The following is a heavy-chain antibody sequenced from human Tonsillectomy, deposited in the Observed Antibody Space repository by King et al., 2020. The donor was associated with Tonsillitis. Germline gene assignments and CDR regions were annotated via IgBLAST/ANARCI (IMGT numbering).Heavy chain of an antibody. CDR3: ARRYYVSGDDDAFAI. CDR1: GGSISSYY. V-gene: IGHV4-59*08. D-gene: IGHD3-10*01. J-gene: IGHJ3*02. Sequence: QLQESGPGLVKPSETLSLTCTVSGGSISSYYWSWIRQPPGKGLEWIGYIYYSGSTNYNPSLKSRVTISVDTSKNQFSLKLSSVTAADTAVYYCARRYYVSGDDDAFAIWGQGTMVPVSS. CDR2: IYYSGST.